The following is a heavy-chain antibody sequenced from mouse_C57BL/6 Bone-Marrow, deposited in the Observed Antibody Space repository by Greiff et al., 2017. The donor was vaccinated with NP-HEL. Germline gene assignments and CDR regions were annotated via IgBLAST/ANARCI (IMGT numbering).Heavy chain of an antibody. CDR1: GYTFTSYW. CDR3: AGDGYYGFAY. J-gene: IGHJ3*01. D-gene: IGHD2-3*01. V-gene: IGHV1-64*01. Sequence: QVQLQQSGAELVKPGASVKLSCKASGYTFTSYWMHWVKQRPGQGLEWIGMIHPNSGSTNYNEKFKSKATLTVDKSSSTAYMQLSSLTSEDSAVDYGAGDGYYGFAYWGQGTLVTVSA. CDR2: IHPNSGST.